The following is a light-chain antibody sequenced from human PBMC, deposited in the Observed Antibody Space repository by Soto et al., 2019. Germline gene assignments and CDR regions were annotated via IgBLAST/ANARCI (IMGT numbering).Light chain of an antibody. CDR2: EVS. Sequence: QSVLTQPASVSGSPGQSITISCTGTSSDIGTYDYVSWYRQHPGKAPKLMIYEVSNRPSGVSNRFSGSKSGNTASLTISGLQAEDEADYYCSSYTSSSTLGVFGTGTKVTVL. CDR3: SSYTSSSTLGV. CDR1: SSDIGTYDY. J-gene: IGLJ1*01. V-gene: IGLV2-14*01.